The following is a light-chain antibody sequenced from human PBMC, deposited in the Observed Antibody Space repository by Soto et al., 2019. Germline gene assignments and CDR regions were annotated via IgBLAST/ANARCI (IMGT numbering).Light chain of an antibody. CDR1: QSISSW. CDR2: KAS. V-gene: IGKV1-5*03. CDR3: QQYNSYLIT. J-gene: IGKJ5*01. Sequence: DIPMTQSPSTLSASVGDRVTITCRASQSISSWLAWYQQKPEKAPKLLIYKASSLESGVPSRFSGSGSGTEFTLTISSLQPDDFATYYCQQYNSYLITFGQGTRLEIK.